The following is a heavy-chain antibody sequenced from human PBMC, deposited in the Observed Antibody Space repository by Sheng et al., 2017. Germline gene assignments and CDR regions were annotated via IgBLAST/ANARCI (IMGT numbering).Heavy chain of an antibody. CDR3: AREHPPLDYYDSSGDAFDY. V-gene: IGHV4-38-2*02. Sequence: QVQLQESGPGLVKPSETLSLTCTVSGYYISSGYYWGWIRQPPGKGLEWIGSIYHSGSTYYNPSLKSRVTISVDTSKNQFSLKLSSVTAADTAVYYCAREHPPLDYYDSSGDAFDYLGPRDNGHRL. CDR2: IYHSGST. J-gene: IGHJ3*02. CDR1: GYYISSGYY. D-gene: IGHD3-22*01.